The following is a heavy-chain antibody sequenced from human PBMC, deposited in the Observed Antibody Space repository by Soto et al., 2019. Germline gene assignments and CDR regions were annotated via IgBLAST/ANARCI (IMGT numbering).Heavy chain of an antibody. Sequence: GLSIRLSCAASGSSFDTYAMGWVRQDKGKALEWDSAISTSGAGTSFADSVEGRSTISRDNSENTLYLQMSSRTVEDTAVYYCGKGNSGWRLRYLDDWGQRFLVTVSS. D-gene: IGHD6-25*01. CDR2: ISTSGAGT. V-gene: IGHV3-23*01. J-gene: IGHJ4*02. CDR3: GKGNSGWRLRYLDD. CDR1: GSSFDTYA.